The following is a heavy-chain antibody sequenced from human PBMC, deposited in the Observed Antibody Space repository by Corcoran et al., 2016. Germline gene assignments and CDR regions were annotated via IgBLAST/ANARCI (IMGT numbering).Heavy chain of an antibody. D-gene: IGHD6-19*01. V-gene: IGHV1-18*01. J-gene: IGHJ4*02. CDR3: ARSLTNEWLVRFSLAN. CDR2: NSAYDGNT. Sequence: QVQLVQSGAEVKKPGASVRVSCKASGYTFTSYSISWVRQAPGQGLEWMGWNSAYDGNTNYAQKFQGRVTMTTEASTSTAYMELRSLTSDDTAGYYCARSLTNEWLVRFSLANWGQGTLVTVSS. CDR1: GYTFTSYS.